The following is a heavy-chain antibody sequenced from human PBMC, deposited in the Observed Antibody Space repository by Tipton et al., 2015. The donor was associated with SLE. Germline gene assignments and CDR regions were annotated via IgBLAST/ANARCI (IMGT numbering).Heavy chain of an antibody. CDR3: ARQYGVTNFDY. V-gene: IGHV4-34*01. CDR1: GGSISGHY. Sequence: TLSLTCTVSGGSISGHYWSWIRQPPGKGLEGIGQINDRGSTNYNPSLKSRVTISVDTSKNQFSLRLSSVTAADTAVYNCARQYGVTNFDYWGRGTLVIVSS. CDR2: INDRGST. J-gene: IGHJ4*02. D-gene: IGHD4-17*01.